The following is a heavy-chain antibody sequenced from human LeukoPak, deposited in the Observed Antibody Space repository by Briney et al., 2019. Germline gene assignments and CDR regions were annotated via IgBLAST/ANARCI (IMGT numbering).Heavy chain of an antibody. D-gene: IGHD2-15*01. CDR2: INPNSGGT. Sequence: ASVKVSCKASGYTFTGYYMHWVRQAPGQGLEWIGRINPNSGGTNYAQKFQGRVTMTRDTSISTAYMELSRLRSDDTAVYYCAREPRAYCSGGSCYSVLPVDYWGQGTLVTVSS. CDR3: AREPRAYCSGGSCYSVLPVDY. CDR1: GYTFTGYY. V-gene: IGHV1-2*06. J-gene: IGHJ4*02.